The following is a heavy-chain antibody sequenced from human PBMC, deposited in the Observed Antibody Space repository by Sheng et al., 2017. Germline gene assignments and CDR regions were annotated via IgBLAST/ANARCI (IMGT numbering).Heavy chain of an antibody. CDR2: INHSGST. J-gene: IGHJ4*02. CDR3: ARKEMAHTDVPFDY. V-gene: IGHV4-34*01. Sequence: QVQLQQWGAGLLKPSETLSLTCAVYGGSFSGYYWSWIRQPPGKGLEWIGEINHSGSTNYNPSLKSRVTISVDTSKNQFSLKLSSVTAADTAVYYCARKEMAHTDVPFDYWGQGTLVTVSS. CDR1: GGSFSGYY. D-gene: IGHD3-10*02.